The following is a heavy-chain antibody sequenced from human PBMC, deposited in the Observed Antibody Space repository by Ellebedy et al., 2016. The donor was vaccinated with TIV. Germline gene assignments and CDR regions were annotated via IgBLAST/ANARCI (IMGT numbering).Heavy chain of an antibody. CDR2: VFPGDSDT. J-gene: IGHJ5*02. D-gene: IGHD5-12*01. V-gene: IGHV5-51*01. Sequence: GESLKISCKGSGYSFTNFWIGWVRQMPGKGLEWVGIVFPGDSDTRYSPSFQGQVTISADKSISTAYLQWSSLKASDTAMYYCAVSSGYDGKWFDPWGQGTLVTVSS. CDR1: GYSFTNFW. CDR3: AVSSGYDGKWFDP.